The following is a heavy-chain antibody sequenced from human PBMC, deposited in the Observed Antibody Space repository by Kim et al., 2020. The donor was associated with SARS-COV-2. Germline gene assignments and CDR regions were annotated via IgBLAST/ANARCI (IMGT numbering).Heavy chain of an antibody. V-gene: IGHV3-23*01. Sequence: GGSLRLSCAASGFTFSTYAMSWVRQAPGKGLEWVSSISVSGGSTDYADSVKGRFTISRDESKNTLYLQMNSLRAEDTAVYYCAKMRSGTYSTFDSWGPGTLVTVSS. J-gene: IGHJ4*02. D-gene: IGHD1-26*01. CDR2: ISVSGGST. CDR1: GFTFSTYA. CDR3: AKMRSGTYSTFDS.